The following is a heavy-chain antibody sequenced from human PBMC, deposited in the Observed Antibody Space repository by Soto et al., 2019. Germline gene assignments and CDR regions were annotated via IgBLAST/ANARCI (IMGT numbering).Heavy chain of an antibody. CDR2: ISGSGGNT. CDR1: GFSFSTYA. V-gene: IGHV3-23*01. J-gene: IGHJ1*01. Sequence: EVQLLESGGGLVQPGGSLRLSCAASGFSFSTYAMNWVRQASGKGLGWVSSISGSGGNTYVADSVTGLFTICRDNSKNTLYLQLDRLRAGDTAICDCAKRGALFYSVDGGPFQSWGQDTLVTVSS. D-gene: IGHD1-26*01. CDR3: AKRGALFYSVDGGPFQS.